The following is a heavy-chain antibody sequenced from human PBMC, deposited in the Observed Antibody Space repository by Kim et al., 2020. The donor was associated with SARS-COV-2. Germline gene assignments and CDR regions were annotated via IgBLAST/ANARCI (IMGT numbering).Heavy chain of an antibody. CDR3: AKDSEASRGNYVYKCYMDV. CDR1: GFNFGDYA. D-gene: IGHD3-16*01. Sequence: GGSLRLSCTASGFNFGDYAMHWVRQAPGKGLEWVSGITWNSGTLAYADSVKGRFTISRDNRKNSLYLRVNSLRLEDTPLYYCAKDSEASRGNYVYKCYMDVWGKGTAVTVSS. V-gene: IGHV3-9*01. J-gene: IGHJ6*03. CDR2: ITWNSGTL.